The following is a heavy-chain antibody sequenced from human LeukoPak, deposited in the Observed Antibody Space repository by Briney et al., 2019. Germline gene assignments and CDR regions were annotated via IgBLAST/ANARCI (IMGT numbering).Heavy chain of an antibody. V-gene: IGHV3-23*01. Sequence: RSGGSLRLSCAASGFTFSSYAMSWVRQAPGEGLEWVSAISYSGGSTYCADSVKGRSTISRDNSKSTLYLQMNRLRAEDTAVYYCANTLRGGSYQTWGQGTLVTVSS. CDR3: ANTLRGGSYQT. CDR2: ISYSGGST. CDR1: GFTFSSYA. J-gene: IGHJ4*02. D-gene: IGHD1-26*01.